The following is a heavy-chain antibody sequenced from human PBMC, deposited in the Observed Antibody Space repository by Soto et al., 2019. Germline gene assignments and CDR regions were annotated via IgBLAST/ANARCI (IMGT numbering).Heavy chain of an antibody. V-gene: IGHV1-69*05. Sequence: SVKVSCKASGGTFSSYAISWVRQAPGQGLEWMGWIIPIIGTTNYAQKLQGRVTMTTDTSTSTAYMELRSLRSDDTAVYYCARGDNWNYGLRWFDPWGQGTLVTVSS. CDR3: ARGDNWNYGLRWFDP. J-gene: IGHJ5*02. CDR2: IIPIIGTT. CDR1: GGTFSSYA. D-gene: IGHD1-7*01.